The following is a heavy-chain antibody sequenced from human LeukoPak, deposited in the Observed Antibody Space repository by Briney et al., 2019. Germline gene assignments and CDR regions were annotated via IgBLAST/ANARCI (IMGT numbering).Heavy chain of an antibody. Sequence: GRSLRLSCTVSGFTFGDFAMHWVRHGPGRGLEWVSGISWNGGYIAYADSAKGRFTISRDNAKNSLYLQMNSLRPEDTAFYYCAKGQAPMVRGVTNWFDPWGQGTLVTVSS. CDR3: AKGQAPMVRGVTNWFDP. D-gene: IGHD3-10*01. CDR1: GFTFGDFA. V-gene: IGHV3-9*01. J-gene: IGHJ5*02. CDR2: ISWNGGYI.